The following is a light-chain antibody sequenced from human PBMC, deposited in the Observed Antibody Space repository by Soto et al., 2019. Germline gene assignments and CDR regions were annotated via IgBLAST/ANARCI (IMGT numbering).Light chain of an antibody. CDR2: WAS. V-gene: IGKV1-5*03. Sequence: DIQMSQSPSTLSASVGDRVTITCRASQSIATWLAWYQQKPGKAPKVLIYWASRLESGVPSRFSGSGSGTEFTLTISSLQPDDFATYYCQQFNSYPLTFGGGTKVEIK. J-gene: IGKJ4*01. CDR1: QSIATW. CDR3: QQFNSYPLT.